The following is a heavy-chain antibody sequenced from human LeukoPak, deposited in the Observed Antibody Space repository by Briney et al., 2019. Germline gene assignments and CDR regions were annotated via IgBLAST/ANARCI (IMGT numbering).Heavy chain of an antibody. D-gene: IGHD2-15*01. Sequence: QSGGSLRLSCAASGFTVSSNYMSWVRQAPGKVLEWVSVIYSGGSTYYADSVKGRFTISRDNSKNTLYLQMNSLRAEDTAVYYCASRDIVVVVAEDYYGMDVWGQGTTVTVSS. J-gene: IGHJ6*02. V-gene: IGHV3-66*02. CDR3: ASRDIVVVVAEDYYGMDV. CDR1: GFTVSSNY. CDR2: IYSGGST.